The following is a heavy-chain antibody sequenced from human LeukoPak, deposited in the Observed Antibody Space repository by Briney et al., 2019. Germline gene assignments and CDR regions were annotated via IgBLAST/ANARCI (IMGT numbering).Heavy chain of an antibody. D-gene: IGHD4-17*01. V-gene: IGHV3-23*01. CDR1: GFTFNNYA. CDR3: ANEIRPNDY. Sequence: GSLRLSCEVSGFTFNNYAMTWVRQPPGKGLEWVSVISGSKTYYADSVKGRFTISRDNSKNTLYLQMNSLRAEDTAVYYCANEIRPNDYWGQGTQVTVSS. CDR2: ISGSKT. J-gene: IGHJ4*02.